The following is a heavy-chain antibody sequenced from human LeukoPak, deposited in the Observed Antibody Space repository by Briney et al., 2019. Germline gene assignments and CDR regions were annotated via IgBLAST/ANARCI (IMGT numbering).Heavy chain of an antibody. Sequence: GGSLRLSCAASGFTFSDYYMSWIRQAPGKGLEWVSYISSSGSTIYYADSVKGRFTISRDNAKNSLYLQMNSLRAEDTAVYCCARKGVGATTLESSNWFDPWGQGTLVTVSS. J-gene: IGHJ5*02. CDR1: GFTFSDYY. D-gene: IGHD1-26*01. V-gene: IGHV3-11*01. CDR3: ARKGVGATTLESSNWFDP. CDR2: ISSSGSTI.